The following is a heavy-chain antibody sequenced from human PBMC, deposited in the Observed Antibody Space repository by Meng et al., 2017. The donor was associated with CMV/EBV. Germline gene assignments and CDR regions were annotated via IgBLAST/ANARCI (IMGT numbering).Heavy chain of an antibody. Sequence: ASVKVSCKASGYTFTGYYMHWVRQAPGQGLEWMGWINPNSGGTNYAQKFQGRVTMTRDTSISTAYMELSRLRSDDTAVDYCSRLRVVPAATYDYWGQGTLVTVSS. CDR3: SRLRVVPAATYDY. CDR2: INPNSGGT. D-gene: IGHD2-2*01. V-gene: IGHV1-2*02. CDR1: GYTFTGYY. J-gene: IGHJ4*02.